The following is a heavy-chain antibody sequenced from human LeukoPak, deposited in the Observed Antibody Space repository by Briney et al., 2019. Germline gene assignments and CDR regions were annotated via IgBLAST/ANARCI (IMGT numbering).Heavy chain of an antibody. CDR2: ISYDGSNK. J-gene: IGHJ4*02. CDR3: AKGYGVGRFLEWLLVDY. D-gene: IGHD3-3*01. CDR1: GFTFSSYG. Sequence: GGSLRLSFAASGFTFSSYGMHWVRQAPGKGLEWVAVISYDGSNKYYADSVKGRFTISRDNSKNTLYLQMNSLRAEDTAVYYCAKGYGVGRFLEWLLVDYWGQGTLVTVSS. V-gene: IGHV3-30*18.